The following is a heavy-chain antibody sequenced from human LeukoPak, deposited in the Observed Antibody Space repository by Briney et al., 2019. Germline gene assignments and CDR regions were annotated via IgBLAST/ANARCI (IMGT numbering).Heavy chain of an antibody. V-gene: IGHV3-23*01. D-gene: IGHD3-3*01. CDR2: ISGSGVST. J-gene: IGHJ6*02. Sequence: GGSLRLSCAASGFTFSSYAMSWVRQAPGKGLEWVSAISGSGVSTYYADSVKGRFTISRDNSKNTLYLQMNSLRAEDTAVYYCAKVSVWSGYYSGMDVWGQGTTVTVSS. CDR1: GFTFSSYA. CDR3: AKVSVWSGYYSGMDV.